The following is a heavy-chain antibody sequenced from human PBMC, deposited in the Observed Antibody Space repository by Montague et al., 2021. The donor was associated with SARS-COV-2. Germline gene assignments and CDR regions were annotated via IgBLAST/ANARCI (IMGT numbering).Heavy chain of an antibody. Sequence: SETRSLTCTVSSGSISNYYWSWIRQPPGKGLEWIGYVYSSGSTNYNPSLEGRVTMSVDTSKNQFSLKLISVTAADTAVYYCARVRYSDGWTFDYWGQGTLVTVPS. D-gene: IGHD6-19*01. CDR3: ARVRYSDGWTFDY. J-gene: IGHJ4*02. V-gene: IGHV4-59*13. CDR1: SGSISNYY. CDR2: VYSSGST.